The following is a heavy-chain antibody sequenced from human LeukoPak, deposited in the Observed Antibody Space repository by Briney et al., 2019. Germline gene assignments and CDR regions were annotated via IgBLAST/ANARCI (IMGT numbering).Heavy chain of an antibody. CDR1: GCSISSYY. V-gene: IGHV4-59*01. Sequence: SETLSLTCTVSGCSISSYYGSWIRQPPGKGLEWIGYISYTGSTNYNPSLKSRVTISLDTSKNQFSLNLNSVTAGDTAVYYCATNVGSSGWFDYWGQGTLVTVSS. D-gene: IGHD6-19*01. CDR2: ISYTGST. J-gene: IGHJ4*02. CDR3: ATNVGSSGWFDY.